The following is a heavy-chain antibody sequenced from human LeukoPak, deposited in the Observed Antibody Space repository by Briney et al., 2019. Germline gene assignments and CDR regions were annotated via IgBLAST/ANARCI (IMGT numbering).Heavy chain of an antibody. CDR1: GGSISSSSYY. D-gene: IGHD5-24*01. V-gene: IGHV4-39*07. CDR2: IYYSGST. CDR3: ARRRWLQLLYVDY. J-gene: IGHJ4*02. Sequence: SETLSLTCTVSGGSISSSSYYWGWIRQPPGKGLEWIGSIYYSGSTYYNPSLKSRVTISVDTSKNQFSLKLSSVTAADTAVYYCARRRWLQLLYVDYWGQGTLVTVSS.